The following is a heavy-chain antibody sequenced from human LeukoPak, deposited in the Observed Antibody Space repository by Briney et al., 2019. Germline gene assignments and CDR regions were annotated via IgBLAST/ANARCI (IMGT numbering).Heavy chain of an antibody. CDR2: ISAKNGNT. V-gene: IGHV1-18*01. J-gene: IGHJ4*02. CDR1: GYTFTSYG. D-gene: IGHD2/OR15-2a*01. Sequence: ASVKVSCKASGYTFTSYGFSWVRQAPGQGLEWMGWISAKNGNTKYAENFQGRATMTTDASTSTAYMELRSLRSDDTAVYYCARDRAGGSYFLDSWGQGSLVTVSS. CDR3: ARDRAGGSYFLDS.